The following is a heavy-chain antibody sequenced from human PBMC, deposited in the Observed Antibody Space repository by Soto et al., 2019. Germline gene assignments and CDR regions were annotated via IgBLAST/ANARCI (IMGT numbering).Heavy chain of an antibody. V-gene: IGHV2-5*02. D-gene: IGHD4-17*01. CDR1: GFSLSTSGVG. J-gene: IGHJ3*02. CDR3: AHSSKLVDTVTTCDAFDI. Sequence: SGPTLVKPTQTLTLTCTFSGFSLSTSGVGVGWIRQPPGKALEWLALIYWDDDKRYSPSPKCRLTITKDTSKNQVVLTMTNMDPVDTATYYCAHSSKLVDTVTTCDAFDIWGQGTMVTVSS. CDR2: IYWDDDK.